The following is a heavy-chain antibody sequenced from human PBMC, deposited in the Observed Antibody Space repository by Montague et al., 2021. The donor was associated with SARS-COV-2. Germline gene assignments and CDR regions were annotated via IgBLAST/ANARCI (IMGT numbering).Heavy chain of an antibody. V-gene: IGHV4-34*01. CDR2: VSHPGSA. D-gene: IGHD1-1*01. CDR3: ARGVYNWVIFVVSPRYYFDS. Sequence: SETLSLTCAVYTEAFNGYYWTWIRQPPGKGLEWIGEVSHPGSAKYNPSLKSRVTISVDTYTKQVSLRLTSVTAADTATYYCARGVYNWVIFVVSPRYYFDSWGQGNMVAVSA. CDR1: TEAFNGYY. J-gene: IGHJ4*02.